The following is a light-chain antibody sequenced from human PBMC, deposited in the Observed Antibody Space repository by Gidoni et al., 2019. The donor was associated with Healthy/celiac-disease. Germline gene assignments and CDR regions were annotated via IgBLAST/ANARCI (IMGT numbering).Light chain of an antibody. J-gene: IGKJ1*01. CDR2: CAS. Sequence: EIVLTQSPGTLSLSPGERATLSCRASQSVSSSYLAWYQQKPGQAPRLLIYCASSRATGIPDRFSGSGSGTDFTLTSSRLEPEDFAVYYCQQYGSSPATFGQGTKVEIK. CDR1: QSVSSSY. V-gene: IGKV3-20*01. CDR3: QQYGSSPAT.